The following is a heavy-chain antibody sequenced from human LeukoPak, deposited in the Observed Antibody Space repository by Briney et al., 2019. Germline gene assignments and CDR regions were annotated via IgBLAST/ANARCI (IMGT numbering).Heavy chain of an antibody. Sequence: GASVKVSCKASGYTFTNYGITWVRQAPGQGLEWMGWISAHNGNTNYAQELQDRVTMTTDTSTSTAYMELRSLRSDNTAVYYCARDRAEYCSSTSCSNFDYWGQGTLVTVSS. D-gene: IGHD2-2*01. CDR1: GYTFTNYG. CDR2: ISAHNGNT. V-gene: IGHV1-18*01. J-gene: IGHJ4*02. CDR3: ARDRAEYCSSTSCSNFDY.